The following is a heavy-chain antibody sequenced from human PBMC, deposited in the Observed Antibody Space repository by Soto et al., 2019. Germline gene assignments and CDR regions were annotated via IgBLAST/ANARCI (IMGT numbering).Heavy chain of an antibody. V-gene: IGHV4-39*01. CDR1: GGSISSSSYY. CDR2: IYYSGST. Sequence: SETLSLTCTVSGGSISSSSYYWGWIRQPPGKGLEWIGSIYYSGSTYYNPSLKSRVTISVDTSKNQFSLKLSSVTAADTAVYYCARSRLHLGELSLFYWGQGTLVTVSS. J-gene: IGHJ4*02. D-gene: IGHD3-16*02. CDR3: ARSRLHLGELSLFY.